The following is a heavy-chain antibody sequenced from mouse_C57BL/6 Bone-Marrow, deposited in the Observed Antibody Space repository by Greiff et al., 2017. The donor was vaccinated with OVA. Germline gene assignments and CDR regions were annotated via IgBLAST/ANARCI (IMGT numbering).Heavy chain of an antibody. CDR3: ARGDTTGGECYYAMDY. V-gene: IGHV1-4*01. D-gene: IGHD1-1*01. Sequence: QVQLKESGAELARPGASVKMSCKASGYTFTSYTMHWVKQRPGQGLEWIGYINPRSGYTKYNQKFKDKATLTADKSSSTAYMHLSSLTSEDSAVYYCARGDTTGGECYYAMDYWGQGTSVTVSS. CDR1: GYTFTSYT. J-gene: IGHJ4*01. CDR2: INPRSGYT.